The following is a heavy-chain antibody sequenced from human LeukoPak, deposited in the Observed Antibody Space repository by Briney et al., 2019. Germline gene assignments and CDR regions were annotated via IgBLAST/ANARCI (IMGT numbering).Heavy chain of an antibody. CDR2: IKQDGGEK. J-gene: IGHJ4*02. CDR3: ARGGQTYFDY. Sequence: GGSLRPSCAASGLTFNTYWMSWVRQPPGKRLEWVANIKQDGGEKYYTDSVKGRFTISRDNSKNTLYLQMNSLRAKDTAVYYCARGGQTYFDYWGQGTLVTVSS. V-gene: IGHV3-7*01. CDR1: GLTFNTYW.